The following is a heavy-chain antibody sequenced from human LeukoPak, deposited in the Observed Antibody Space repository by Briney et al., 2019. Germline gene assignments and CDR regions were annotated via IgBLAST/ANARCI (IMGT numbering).Heavy chain of an antibody. D-gene: IGHD5-18*01. Sequence: GGSLRLSCAASGFTVSSSFMSWVRQAPGKGLEWVSVIYGGGRTYYTDSVKGRFTTARDNSESTLYLQMNSLRAEDSAVYYCARGRGDSNGYVDYWGQGTLVTVSS. CDR3: ARGRGDSNGYVDY. CDR2: IYGGGRT. CDR1: GFTVSSSF. J-gene: IGHJ4*02. V-gene: IGHV3-66*01.